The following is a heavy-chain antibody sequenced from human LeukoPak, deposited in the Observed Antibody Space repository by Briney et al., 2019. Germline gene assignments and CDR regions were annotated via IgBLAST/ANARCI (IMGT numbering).Heavy chain of an antibody. CDR3: ARVVAGYSSGWYIPLYYYYGMDV. CDR2: IYPDDSDT. V-gene: IGHV5-51*01. Sequence: GESLKISCKGSGYKFNAYWIAWVRQMPGKGLEWMGIIYPDDSDTRYSPSFQGQVTISADKSVSIAYLQWSSLKASDTAMYYCARVVAGYSSGWYIPLYYYYGMDVWGQGTTVTVSS. D-gene: IGHD6-19*01. J-gene: IGHJ6*02. CDR1: GYKFNAYW.